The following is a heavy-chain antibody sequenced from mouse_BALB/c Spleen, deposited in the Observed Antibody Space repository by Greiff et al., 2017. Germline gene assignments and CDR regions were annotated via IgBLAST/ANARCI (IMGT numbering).Heavy chain of an antibody. D-gene: IGHD1-2*01. J-gene: IGHJ2*01. CDR3: ARSYGYVNFDY. CDR1: GFTFSSFG. CDR2: ISSGSSTI. Sequence: EVQRVESGGGLVQPGGSRKLSCAASGFTFSSFGMHWVRQAPEKGLEWVAYISSGSSTIYYADTVKGRFTISRDNPKNTLFLQMTSLRSEDTAMYYCARSYGYVNFDYWGQGTTLTVSS. V-gene: IGHV5-17*02.